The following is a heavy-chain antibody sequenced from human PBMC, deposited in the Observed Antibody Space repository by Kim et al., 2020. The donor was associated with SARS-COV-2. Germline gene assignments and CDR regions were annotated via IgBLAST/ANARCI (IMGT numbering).Heavy chain of an antibody. CDR3: AKDGEYSSSWYGSLGYFDY. D-gene: IGHD6-13*01. CDR2: ISWNSGSI. V-gene: IGHV3-9*01. J-gene: IGHJ4*02. CDR1: GFTFDDYA. Sequence: GGSLRLSCAASGFTFDDYAMHWVRQAPGKVLEWVSGISWNSGSIGYADSVKGRFTISRDNAKNSLYLQMNSLRAEDTALYYCAKDGEYSSSWYGSLGYFDYWGQGTLVTVSS.